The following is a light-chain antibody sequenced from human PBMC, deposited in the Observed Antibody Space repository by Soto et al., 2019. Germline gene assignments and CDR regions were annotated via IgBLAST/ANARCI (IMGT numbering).Light chain of an antibody. V-gene: IGKV3-20*01. Sequence: ENVLTQSPGTLSLSPGERVTLSCRASQSVASNYIAWYQQKPGQAPRLLIYEASTRATGIPDRFSGSGSGTDFTLIISRLEPEYFAVYYCQQYGRSPGLLTFGPGTKVDI. CDR3: QQYGRSPGLLT. CDR1: QSVASNY. J-gene: IGKJ3*01. CDR2: EAS.